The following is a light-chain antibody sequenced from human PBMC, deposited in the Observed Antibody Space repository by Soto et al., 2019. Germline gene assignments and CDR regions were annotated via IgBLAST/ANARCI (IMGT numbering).Light chain of an antibody. V-gene: IGKV3D-20*02. J-gene: IGKJ5*01. CDR1: QSVSSSY. CDR3: QQRTNWRIT. Sequence: IVLTQSPATLSLSPGERATLSCRASQSVSSSYLAWYQQKPGQAPRLLIYGASSRATGIPDRFSGSGSGTDFTLTISSLEPEDFAVYYCQQRTNWRITFGQGTRLEIK. CDR2: GAS.